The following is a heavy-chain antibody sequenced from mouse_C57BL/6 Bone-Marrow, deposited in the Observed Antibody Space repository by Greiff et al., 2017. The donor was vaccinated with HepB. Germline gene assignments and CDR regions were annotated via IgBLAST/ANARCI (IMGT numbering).Heavy chain of an antibody. D-gene: IGHD1-1*01. CDR3: ARWRDFIPHFDY. CDR2: IYPGSGNT. J-gene: IGHJ2*01. V-gene: IGHV1-76*01. CDR1: GYTFTDYY. Sequence: QVQLKQSGAELVRPGASVKLSCKASGYTFTDYYINWVKQRPGQGLEWIARIYPGSGNTYYNEKFKGKATLTAEKSSSTAYMQLSSLTSEDSAVYFCARWRDFIPHFDYWGQGTTLTVSS.